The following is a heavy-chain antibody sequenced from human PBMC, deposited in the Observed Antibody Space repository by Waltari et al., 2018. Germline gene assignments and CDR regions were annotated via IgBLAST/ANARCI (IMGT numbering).Heavy chain of an antibody. D-gene: IGHD2-2*01. CDR3: AKGPSPTAYCSIKSCYVDS. CDR1: GFTFSNYA. Sequence: EVHLVESGGVLVQPGGSLRLSCAASGFTFSNYAMKWVRQAPGKGREGVPGISGSGAGTYYADSVKGRFTISKDTSKNTLYLQMNSLTVEDTCVYYCAKGPSPTAYCSIKSCYVDSWGQGTLVTVSS. V-gene: IGHV3-23*04. CDR2: ISGSGAGT. J-gene: IGHJ4*02.